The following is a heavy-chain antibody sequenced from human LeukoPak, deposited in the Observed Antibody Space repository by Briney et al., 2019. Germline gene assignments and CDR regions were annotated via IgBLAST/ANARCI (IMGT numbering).Heavy chain of an antibody. Sequence: SGTLSLTCAVSGGSITTTNWWSCVRQPPGKGLEWIGEVHLSGATNYNPSLESRVSMSIDKSKNHLSLEVTSVAAAATAIYYCTRESGAFSPFGFWGQGTLLTVSS. J-gene: IGHJ4*02. CDR1: GGSITTTNW. CDR2: VHLSGAT. D-gene: IGHD1-26*01. V-gene: IGHV4-4*02. CDR3: TRESGAFSPFGF.